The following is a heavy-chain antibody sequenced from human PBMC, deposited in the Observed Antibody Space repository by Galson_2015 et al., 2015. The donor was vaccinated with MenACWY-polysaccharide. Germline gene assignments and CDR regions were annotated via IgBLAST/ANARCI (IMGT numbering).Heavy chain of an antibody. V-gene: IGHV5-51*03. Sequence: QSGAEVKRPGESLRISCKGSGYTFTRYWIGWVRQMPGKGLEWMGIIYPGDSDTRYSPSFQGQVTISADKSISTAYLQWSSLKASDTAIYYCARRAAATAYWYFDLWGRGTQVIVSS. CDR1: GYTFTRYW. D-gene: IGHD1-1*01. J-gene: IGHJ2*01. CDR3: ARRAAATAYWYFDL. CDR2: IYPGDSDT.